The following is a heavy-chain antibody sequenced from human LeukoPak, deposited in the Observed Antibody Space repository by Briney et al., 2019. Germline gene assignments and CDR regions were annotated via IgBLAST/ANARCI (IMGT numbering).Heavy chain of an antibody. D-gene: IGHD5-12*01. CDR1: GYTFTSYY. CDR2: INPSGGST. V-gene: IGHV1-46*01. CDR3: ARDWGVATIPDY. J-gene: IGHJ4*02. Sequence: ASVKVSCKASGYTFTSYYMHWVRQAPGQGLEWMGIINPSGGSTSYAQKFQGRVTMTRDTSTSTVYMELSRLRSEETAVYYCARDWGVATIPDYWGQGTLVTVSS.